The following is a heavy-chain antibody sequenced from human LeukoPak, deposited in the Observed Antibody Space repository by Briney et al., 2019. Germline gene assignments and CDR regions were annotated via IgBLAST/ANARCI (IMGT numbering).Heavy chain of an antibody. J-gene: IGHJ4*02. CDR1: GFTFSDYD. V-gene: IGHV3-21*03. CDR2: ISYLSNHA. Sequence: GGSLRLSCSASGFTFSDYDMNWVRQAPGKGLGWGSSISYLSNHAYYGDSVKGRFSISRDNAKNSLYLQMSRLGAEDTAIYYCGRAFPPLRTSSAGDLWGQGILVTVSS. CDR3: GRAFPPLRTSSAGDL. D-gene: IGHD3-16*01.